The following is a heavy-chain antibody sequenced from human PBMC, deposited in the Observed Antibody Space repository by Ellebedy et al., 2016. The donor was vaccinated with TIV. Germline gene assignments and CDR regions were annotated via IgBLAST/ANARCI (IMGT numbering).Heavy chain of an antibody. CDR1: GFIFSSNG. V-gene: IGHV3-21*01. CDR2: ISTTSTYI. J-gene: IGHJ5*02. D-gene: IGHD2-21*02. Sequence: GESLKISCAASGFIFSSNGMHWVRQAPGTGLEWVSSISTTSTYISYADSVKGRFTISRDNAKNPLYLQMNSLRDEDTAVYYCARAIGVADCSWGQGTLVTVSS. CDR3: ARAIGVADCS.